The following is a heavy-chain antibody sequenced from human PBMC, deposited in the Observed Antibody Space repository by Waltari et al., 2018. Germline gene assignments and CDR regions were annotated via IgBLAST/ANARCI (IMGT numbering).Heavy chain of an antibody. CDR1: GYSISSGYS. CDR3: ARVGVVRGVMDNWFDP. CDR2: IYHSGST. D-gene: IGHD3-10*01. J-gene: IGHJ5*02. Sequence: VQLQESGPGLVKPSETLSLTCAVSGYSISSGYSWGWIRQSPGKGLEWIGSIYHSGSTYYNPSLKSRVTISVDTSKNQFSLKLSSVTAADTAVYYCARVGVVRGVMDNWFDPWGQGTLVTVSS. V-gene: IGHV4-38-2*01.